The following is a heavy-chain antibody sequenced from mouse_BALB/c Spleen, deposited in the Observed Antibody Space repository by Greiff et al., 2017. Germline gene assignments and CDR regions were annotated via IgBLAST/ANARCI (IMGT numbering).Heavy chain of an antibody. CDR3: GRDGNHVGYAMDY. D-gene: IGHD1-1*01. J-gene: IGHJ4*01. CDR2: INPYNGDT. Sequence: EVHLVESGPELVKPGASVKISCKASGYSFTGYFMNWVKQSHGKSLEWIGRINPYNGDTFYNQKFKGKATLTVDKSSSTAHMELLSLTSEDSAVYYCGRDGNHVGYAMDYWGQGTSVTVSS. CDR1: GYSFTGYF. V-gene: IGHV1-37*01.